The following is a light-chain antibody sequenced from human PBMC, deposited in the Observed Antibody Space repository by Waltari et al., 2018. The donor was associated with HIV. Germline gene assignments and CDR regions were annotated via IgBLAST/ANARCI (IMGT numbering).Light chain of an antibody. CDR2: DNN. CDR3: QSYDSGLRV. Sequence: QSVLTQPPSVSGAPGHRVTIPCTGSSPNIGAGSDVHWYQQLPGTAPKLLIYDNNNRPSGVPDRFSGSKSGTSASLAITGLQAEDEADYYCQSYDSGLRVFGGGTKLTVL. CDR1: SPNIGAGSD. V-gene: IGLV1-40*01. J-gene: IGLJ3*02.